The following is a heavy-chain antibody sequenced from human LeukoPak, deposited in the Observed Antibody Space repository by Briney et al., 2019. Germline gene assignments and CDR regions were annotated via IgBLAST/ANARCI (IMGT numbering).Heavy chain of an antibody. J-gene: IGHJ5*02. CDR3: AKWPYCSSTSCYTNWFDP. CDR2: ISGSGGST. CDR1: GFTLSSYA. V-gene: IGHV3-23*01. Sequence: GGSLRLSCAASGFTLSSYAMSWVRQAPGKGLEWVSAISGSGGSTYYADSVKSRFTISRDNSKNTLYLRMNSLRAEDTAVYYCAKWPYCSSTSCYTNWFDPWGQGPLVTVSS. D-gene: IGHD2-2*01.